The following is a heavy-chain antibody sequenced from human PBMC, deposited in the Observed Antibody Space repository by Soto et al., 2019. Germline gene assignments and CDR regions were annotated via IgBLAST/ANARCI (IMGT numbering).Heavy chain of an antibody. CDR3: ARLLTEGATYREDAFYM. CDR2: ISTYNGKT. D-gene: IGHD1-26*01. J-gene: IGHJ3*02. V-gene: IGHV1-18*01. Sequence: QLQLVQSGGEVKTPGASVKVSCTTSGYTFTSHGISWVRQAPGQGRAWMGWISTYNGKTDYAQKFQGRVTMTADTRTSTVYMEVRSLRSDDTAVYYCARLLTEGATYREDAFYMWGQVTKVTVSS. CDR1: GYTFTSHG.